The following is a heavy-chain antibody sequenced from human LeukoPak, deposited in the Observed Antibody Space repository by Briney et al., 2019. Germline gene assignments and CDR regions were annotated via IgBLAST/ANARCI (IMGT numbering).Heavy chain of an antibody. CDR1: GFTFSSYS. J-gene: IGHJ3*02. CDR3: ARDSPYYDFWSGYRRSDAFDI. Sequence: GGSLRLSCAASGFTFSSYSMNWVRQAPGKGLEWVSYISSSSSTIYYADSVKGRFTISRDNAKNSLYLQMNSLRAEDTAVYYCARDSPYYDFWSGYRRSDAFDIWGQGTMVTVSS. V-gene: IGHV3-48*01. CDR2: ISSSSSTI. D-gene: IGHD3-3*01.